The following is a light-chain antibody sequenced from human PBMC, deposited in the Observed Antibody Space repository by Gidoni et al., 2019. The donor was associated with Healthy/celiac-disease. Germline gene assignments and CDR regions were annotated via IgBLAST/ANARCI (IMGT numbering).Light chain of an antibody. CDR1: QSVLYSSNNKNY. Sequence: DIVMTQSPDSLAVSLGERATINCKSSQSVLYSSNNKNYLAWYPQKPGQPPQLLIYWASTRESGVPDRFRGSGSGTDFTLPISSLQAEDVAVYYCQQYYSTPLTFGGGTKVEIK. J-gene: IGKJ4*01. CDR2: WAS. CDR3: QQYYSTPLT. V-gene: IGKV4-1*01.